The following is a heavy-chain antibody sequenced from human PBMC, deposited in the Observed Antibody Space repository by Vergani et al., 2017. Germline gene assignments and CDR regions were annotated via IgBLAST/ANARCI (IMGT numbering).Heavy chain of an antibody. D-gene: IGHD2-8*02. V-gene: IGHV4-30-2*01. J-gene: IGHJ6*03. Sequence: QLQLQESDSRLVNPSQTLSLTCTLSGDAISRDTYSWNWVRQPPGKPLEWIGSVYYSGTTYYNPSLGGRVTMSIDKSKNHFSLTLTSVTAADSAFYFCARGQTGYSGDWCAYFFYMYVWGK. CDR1: GDAISRDTYS. CDR2: VYYSGTT. CDR3: ARGQTGYSGDWCAYFFYMYV.